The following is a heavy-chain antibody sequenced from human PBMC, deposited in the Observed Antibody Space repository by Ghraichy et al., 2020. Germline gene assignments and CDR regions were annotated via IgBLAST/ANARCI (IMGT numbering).Heavy chain of an antibody. J-gene: IGHJ4*02. CDR3: AKDASPDYGGNSYYFDY. CDR1: GFTFDDYT. Sequence: GGSLRLSCAASGFTFDDYTMHWVRQAPGKGLEWVSLISWDGGSTYYADSVKGRFTISRDNSKNSLYLQMNSLRTEDTALYYCAKDASPDYGGNSYYFDYWGQGTLVTVSS. V-gene: IGHV3-43*01. D-gene: IGHD4-23*01. CDR2: ISWDGGST.